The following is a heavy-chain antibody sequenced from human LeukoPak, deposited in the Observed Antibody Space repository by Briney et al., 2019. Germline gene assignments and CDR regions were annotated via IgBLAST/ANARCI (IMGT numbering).Heavy chain of an antibody. D-gene: IGHD5-24*01. J-gene: IGHJ3*02. CDR2: IKHSGST. V-gene: IGHV4-34*01. CDR3: ARDPKGWLQSGAFDI. CDR1: GGSFSVYY. Sequence: SETLSLTCAVHGGSFSVYYWSWIRRPPRKGLEWMGEIKHSGSTNYNTSLKRRVTISVDTSKNQFSLKLSSVTAADTAVYYCARDPKGWLQSGAFDIWGQGTMVTVSS.